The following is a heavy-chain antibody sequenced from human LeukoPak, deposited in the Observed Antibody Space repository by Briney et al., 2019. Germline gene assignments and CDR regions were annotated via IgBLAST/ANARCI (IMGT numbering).Heavy chain of an antibody. D-gene: IGHD3-16*01. CDR1: GFIFNNYA. CDR3: ARGTLGFDY. Sequence: GGSLRLSCAASGFIFNNYAMHWVRQAPGKGLEWMAAISHDETIEYYADSVKGRFTISRDNAKNSLYLQMNSLRDEDTAVYYCARGTLGFDYWGQGSLVTVSS. CDR2: ISHDETIE. J-gene: IGHJ4*02. V-gene: IGHV3-30*04.